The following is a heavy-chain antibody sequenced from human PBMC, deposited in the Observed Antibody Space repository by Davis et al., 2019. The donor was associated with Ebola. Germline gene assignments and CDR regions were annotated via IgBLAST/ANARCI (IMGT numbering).Heavy chain of an antibody. CDR1: GYSFTSYW. V-gene: IGHV5-51*01. Sequence: TVSRLGSGYSFTSYWCGWVRQTPGKGLEWMGIIYPGDSDTRYSPSFQGQATISADKSISTAYLQWSSLKASDTAMYYCARQGGYSSSGYGMDVWGQGTTVTVSS. J-gene: IGHJ6*02. CDR3: ARQGGYSSSGYGMDV. D-gene: IGHD6-13*01. CDR2: IYPGDSDT.